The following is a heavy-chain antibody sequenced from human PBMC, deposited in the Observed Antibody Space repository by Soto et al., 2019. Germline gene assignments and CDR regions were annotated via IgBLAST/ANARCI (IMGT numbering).Heavy chain of an antibody. Sequence: QVQLVDSGGGVVQPGGSLRLSCAASGFTFSNYGMHWVRQAPGKGLEWVAFISNDGSKNYYADSVRGRFTISRDNSMNTLFLQMNSLRPEDTATNYCAKGPLRPYDFDYSGPGTLVSVSS. CDR2: ISNDGSKN. J-gene: IGHJ4*02. CDR3: AKGPLRPYDFDY. CDR1: GFTFSNYG. D-gene: IGHD4-17*01. V-gene: IGHV3-30*18.